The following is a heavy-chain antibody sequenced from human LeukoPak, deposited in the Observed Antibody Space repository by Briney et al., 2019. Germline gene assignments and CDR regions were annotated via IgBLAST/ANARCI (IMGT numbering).Heavy chain of an antibody. CDR1: GFTVSSNY. Sequence: GGSLRLSCAASGFTVSSNYMTWVRQAPGKGLERVSVIYSGGSTYYADSVKGRFTISRHNSKNTLYLQMNSLRAEDTAVYYCARVTYYYDSSGYYPFDYWGQGTLVTVSS. J-gene: IGHJ4*02. CDR3: ARVTYYYDSSGYYPFDY. CDR2: IYSGGST. D-gene: IGHD3-22*01. V-gene: IGHV3-53*04.